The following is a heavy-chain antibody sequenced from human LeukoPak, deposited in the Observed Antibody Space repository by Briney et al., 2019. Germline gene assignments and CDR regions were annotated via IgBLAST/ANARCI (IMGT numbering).Heavy chain of an antibody. J-gene: IGHJ4*02. CDR3: AKSRGDYETYFDY. CDR2: ISGSGGST. V-gene: IGHV3-23*01. CDR1: GFTFSNYG. D-gene: IGHD4-17*01. Sequence: GGSLRLSCVASGFTFSNYGMSWVRQAPGKGLEWVSAISGSGGSTYYADSVKGRFTISRDNSKNTLYLQMNSLRAEDTAVYYCAKSRGDYETYFDYWGQGTLVTVSS.